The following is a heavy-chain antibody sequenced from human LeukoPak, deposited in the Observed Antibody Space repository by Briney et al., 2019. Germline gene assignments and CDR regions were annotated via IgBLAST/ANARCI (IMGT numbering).Heavy chain of an antibody. CDR2: MNPNSGNT. V-gene: IGHV1-8*01. CDR3: ARVGARVRYFDWLPRYYFDY. Sequence: ASVKVSCKASGYTFTSYDINWVRQATGQGLEWMGWMNPNSGNTGYAQKFQGRVTMTRNTSISTAYMELSSLRSEDTAVYYCARVGARVRYFDWLPRYYFDYWGQGTLVTVSS. J-gene: IGHJ4*02. D-gene: IGHD3-9*01. CDR1: GYTFTSYD.